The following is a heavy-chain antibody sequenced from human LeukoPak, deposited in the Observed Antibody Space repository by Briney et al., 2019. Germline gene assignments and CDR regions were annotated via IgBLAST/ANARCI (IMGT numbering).Heavy chain of an antibody. CDR3: ARLRSMVRGVPFDY. Sequence: PSETLSLTCTVSGGSISTYYWSWIRQPPGKGLEWIGYIYYTGSTNYNPSLKSRVTISVDTSKNQFSLKLSSVTAADTAVYYCARLRSMVRGVPFDYWGQGTLVTVSS. CDR1: GGSISTYY. V-gene: IGHV4-59*08. D-gene: IGHD3-10*01. CDR2: IYYTGST. J-gene: IGHJ4*02.